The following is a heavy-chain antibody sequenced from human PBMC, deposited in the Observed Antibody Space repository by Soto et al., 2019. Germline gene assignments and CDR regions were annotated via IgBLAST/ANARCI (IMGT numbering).Heavy chain of an antibody. CDR2: IYYRGST. CDR3: ARDLGGYDYAFDL. V-gene: IGHV4-59*01. Sequence: QVQLQESGPGLVKPSETLSLTCTVSGGSISTYYWSWIRQPPGKGLEWVGYIYYRGSTNYNPSLKSRVTISVDTSKNQFSLKLTSVTPADTTVYYCARDLGGYDYAFDLWGQGTMVTVSS. CDR1: GGSISTYY. J-gene: IGHJ3*01. D-gene: IGHD5-12*01.